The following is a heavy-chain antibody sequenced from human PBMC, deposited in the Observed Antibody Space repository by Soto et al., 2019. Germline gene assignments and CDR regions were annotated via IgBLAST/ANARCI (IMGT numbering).Heavy chain of an antibody. V-gene: IGHV5-51*01. CDR3: ARPQSILSSNGDAFDI. J-gene: IGHJ3*02. Sequence: GESLKISCKGSGYSFTSYWIGWVRQMPGKGLEWMGIIYPGDSDTRYSPSLQGQVTISADKSISTAYLQWSSLKASDTAMYYCARPQSILSSNGDAFDIWGQGTMVTVSS. CDR1: GYSFTSYW. CDR2: IYPGDSDT. D-gene: IGHD6-6*01.